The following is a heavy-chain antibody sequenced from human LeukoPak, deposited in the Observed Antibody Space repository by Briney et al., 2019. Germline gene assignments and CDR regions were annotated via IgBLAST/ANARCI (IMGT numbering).Heavy chain of an antibody. CDR3: ARASYYCDSSGRPPILDI. J-gene: IGHJ3*02. D-gene: IGHD3-22*01. Sequence: SETLSLTCTVSGGSISSGGYYWSWIRQHPGKGLEWTGYIYYSGSTYYNPSLKSRVTISVDTSKNQFSLKQSSVTAADTAVYYCARASYYCDSSGRPPILDIWGQVTMVTVSS. V-gene: IGHV4-31*03. CDR2: IYYSGST. CDR1: GGSISSGGYY.